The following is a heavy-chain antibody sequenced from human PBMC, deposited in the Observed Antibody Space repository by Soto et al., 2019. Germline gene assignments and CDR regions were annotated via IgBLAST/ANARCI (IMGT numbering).Heavy chain of an antibody. CDR2: INAGNGNT. J-gene: IGHJ5*02. V-gene: IGHV1-3*01. D-gene: IGHD2-15*01. CDR3: ARVAEGYCSGGSCYSGDVYWFDP. CDR1: GYTFTSYA. Sequence: ASVKVSWKASGYTFTSYAMHWVRQAPGQRLEWMGWINAGNGNTKYSQKFQGRVTITRDTSASTAYMELSSLRSEDTAVYYCARVAEGYCSGGSCYSGDVYWFDPWGQGTLVTVSS.